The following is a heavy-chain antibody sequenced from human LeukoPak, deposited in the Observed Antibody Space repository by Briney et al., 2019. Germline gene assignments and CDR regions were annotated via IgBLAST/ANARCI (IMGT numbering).Heavy chain of an antibody. D-gene: IGHD3-10*01. V-gene: IGHV3-30-3*01. Sequence: GGSLRLSCAASGFTLSDYPMHWVRQAPGKGLEWVAVISSDGSNKYFADSVKGRFTMSRDNSKNTLYLQMNSLRAEDTAVYYCAKDGGYGSGSYYPDYWGQGTLVTVSS. CDR3: AKDGGYGSGSYYPDY. CDR2: ISSDGSNK. J-gene: IGHJ4*02. CDR1: GFTLSDYP.